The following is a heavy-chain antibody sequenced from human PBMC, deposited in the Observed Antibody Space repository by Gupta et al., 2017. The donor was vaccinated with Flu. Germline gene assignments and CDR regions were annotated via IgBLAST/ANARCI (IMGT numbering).Heavy chain of an antibody. J-gene: IGHJ6*02. CDR3: AKVGLVVAGQKLYLHYAMDA. CDR1: GFTCRCDA. Sequence: EVPLLVTGGQLHLPGGSVRLSCCAPGFTCRCDALSGVRQAPGEGLGWVSAMSDSGTSTYYDDSEKGRCTISRDTSKMTLYLQMSSLRDEDTAVYYCAKVGLVVAGQKLYLHYAMDAWGQGTTVTVSS. D-gene: IGHD6-19*01. V-gene: IGHV3-23*01. CDR2: MSDSGTST.